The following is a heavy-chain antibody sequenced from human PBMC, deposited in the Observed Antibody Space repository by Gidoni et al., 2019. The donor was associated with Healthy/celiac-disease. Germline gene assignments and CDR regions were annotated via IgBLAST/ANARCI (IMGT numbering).Heavy chain of an antibody. CDR3: ARDIAVAIRNNWFDP. D-gene: IGHD6-19*01. CDR2: IIPILGIA. J-gene: IGHJ5*02. CDR1: GGTFRSYT. Sequence: QVQLVQSGAEVKKPGSSVTVSCKASGGTFRSYTISWVRQAPGQGLEWMGRIIPILGIANYAQKFQGRVTITADKSTSTAYMELSSLRSEDTAVYYCARDIAVAIRNNWFDPWGQGTLVTVSS. V-gene: IGHV1-69*08.